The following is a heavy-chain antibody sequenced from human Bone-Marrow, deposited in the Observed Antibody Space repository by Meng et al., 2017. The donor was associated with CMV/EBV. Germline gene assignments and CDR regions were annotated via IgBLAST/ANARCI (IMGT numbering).Heavy chain of an antibody. CDR3: ARLGGGNYYYYAMDV. V-gene: IGHV3-21*06. Sequence: GESLKISCAASGFTFSSHDMNWVRQAPGKGLEWVAWIRTSGDERHYADSVKGRFTISRDNAKNSLFLQMNSLRAEDTAVYYCARLGGGNYYYYAMDVWGKGTTVTVSS. CDR1: GFTFSSHD. J-gene: IGHJ6*04. CDR2: IRTSGDER. D-gene: IGHD3-16*01.